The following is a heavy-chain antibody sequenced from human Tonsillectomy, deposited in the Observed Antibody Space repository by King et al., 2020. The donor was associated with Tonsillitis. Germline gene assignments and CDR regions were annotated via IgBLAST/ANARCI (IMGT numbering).Heavy chain of an antibody. V-gene: IGHV3-30*18. D-gene: IGHD3-10*01. CDR2: ISFDGSIT. Sequence: VQLVESGGGVVQPGRSLRLSCAASGFTFSGFGMHWVRQAPGKGLEWVSFISFDGSITDYADSVKGRFTISRDSSNNTLYLQMESLRAEDTAVYYCAKGLYYYGSGTYYRRRDAFDIWGQGTMVTVSS. CDR1: GFTFSGFG. CDR3: AKGLYYYGSGTYYRRRDAFDI. J-gene: IGHJ3*02.